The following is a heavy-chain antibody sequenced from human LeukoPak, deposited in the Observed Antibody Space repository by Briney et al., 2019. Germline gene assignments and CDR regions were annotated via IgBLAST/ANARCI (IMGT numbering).Heavy chain of an antibody. CDR1: GFTFSDYY. Sequence: GGSLRLSCAASGFTFSDYYMSWIRQAPGKGLEWVSYISSSGSTIYYADSVKGRFTISRDNAKNSLYLQMNSLRAEDTAVYYCARERPYYDFWSGYYKDPSAERRDYWGQGTLVTVSS. D-gene: IGHD3-3*01. CDR2: ISSSGSTI. CDR3: ARERPYYDFWSGYYKDPSAERRDY. V-gene: IGHV3-11*04. J-gene: IGHJ4*02.